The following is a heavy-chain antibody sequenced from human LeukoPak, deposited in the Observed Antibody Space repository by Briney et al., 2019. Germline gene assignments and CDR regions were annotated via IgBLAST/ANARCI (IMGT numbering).Heavy chain of an antibody. J-gene: IGHJ4*02. D-gene: IGHD3-16*01. Sequence: GRSLRPSCAASGFTFSSYDMHWVRQAPGKGLEWVAVISYDGNDKHYADSVKGRFTISRDNSKNTLYLQMNSLRVEDTAVYYCAKDQYDYVRGEFDYWGQGTLVTVSS. V-gene: IGHV3-30*18. CDR3: AKDQYDYVRGEFDY. CDR1: GFTFSSYD. CDR2: ISYDGNDK.